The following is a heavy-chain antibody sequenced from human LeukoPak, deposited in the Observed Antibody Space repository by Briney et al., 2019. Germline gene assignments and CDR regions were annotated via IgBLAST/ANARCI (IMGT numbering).Heavy chain of an antibody. D-gene: IGHD4-17*01. CDR3: ARVSDYGDYGHGLHYFDY. Sequence: SETLSLTCTVSGGSISSYYWSWIRQPSGKGLEWIGYIYYSGSTYYNPSLKSRVTISVDTSKNQFSLKLSSVTAADTAVYYCARVSDYGDYGHGLHYFDYWGQGTLVTVSS. CDR2: IYYSGST. V-gene: IGHV4-59*12. J-gene: IGHJ4*02. CDR1: GGSISSYY.